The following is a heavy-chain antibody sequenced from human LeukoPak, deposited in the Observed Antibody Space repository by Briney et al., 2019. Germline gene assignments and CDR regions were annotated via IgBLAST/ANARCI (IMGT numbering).Heavy chain of an antibody. Sequence: PGGSLRLSCAASGFTFSSYAMHWVRQAPGKGLEWVAVISYDGSNKYYADSVKGRFTISRDNSKNTLYLQMNSLRAEDTAVYYCARDPATRIQLWPSYFDYRGQGTLVTVSS. J-gene: IGHJ4*02. CDR1: GFTFSSYA. CDR2: ISYDGSNK. CDR3: ARDPATRIQLWPSYFDY. D-gene: IGHD5-18*01. V-gene: IGHV3-30-3*01.